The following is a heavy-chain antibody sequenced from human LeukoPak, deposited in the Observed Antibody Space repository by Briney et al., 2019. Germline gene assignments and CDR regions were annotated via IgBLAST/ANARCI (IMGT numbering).Heavy chain of an antibody. CDR2: ISSSSSYI. CDR3: ATMAQTLLVLWDDSDY. Sequence: GGSLRLSCAASGFTFDDYGMSWVRQAPGKGLEWVSSISSSSSYIYYADSVKGRFTISRDNAKNSLYLQMNSLRAEDTAVYYCATMAQTLLVLWDDSDYWGQGTLVTVSS. V-gene: IGHV3-21*01. CDR1: GFTFDDYG. D-gene: IGHD2-21*01. J-gene: IGHJ4*02.